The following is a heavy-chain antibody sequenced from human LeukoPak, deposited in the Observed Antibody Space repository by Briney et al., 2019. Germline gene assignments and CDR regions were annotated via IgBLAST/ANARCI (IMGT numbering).Heavy chain of an antibody. CDR1: GFTFSSYA. J-gene: IGHJ4*02. D-gene: IGHD3-10*01. CDR3: AKDPSPPKVWFGESTPGTN. Sequence: GGSLRLSCATSGFTFSSYAMSWVRQAPGKGLEWVAFIRYDGSNKYYADSVKGRFTISRDNSKNTLYLQMNSLRAEDTAVYYCAKDPSPPKVWFGESTPGTNWGQGTLVTVSS. CDR2: IRYDGSNK. V-gene: IGHV3-30*02.